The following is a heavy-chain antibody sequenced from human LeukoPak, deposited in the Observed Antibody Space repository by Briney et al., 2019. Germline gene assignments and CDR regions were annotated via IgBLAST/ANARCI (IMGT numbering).Heavy chain of an antibody. V-gene: IGHV4-59*08. CDR1: GDSITNYY. J-gene: IGHJ4*02. CDR2: ISYSGRT. CDR3: ASHIVTTTAVDY. Sequence: KPSQTLSLTCTVSGDSITNYYWSWVRQPPGHGLEWIAYISYSGRTNYNPSLKSRVTISLDTSKNQFSLNLSSVTAADTAVYYCASHIVTTTAVDYWGQGTLVTVSS. D-gene: IGHD4-11*01.